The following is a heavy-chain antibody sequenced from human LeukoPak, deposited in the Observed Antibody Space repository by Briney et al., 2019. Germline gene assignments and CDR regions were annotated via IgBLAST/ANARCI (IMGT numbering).Heavy chain of an antibody. D-gene: IGHD1-26*01. Sequence: SETLSLTCAVYGGSFSGYYWSWIRQPPGKGLEWIGEINHSGSTNYNPSLKSRVTISVDTSKNQLSLKLSSVTAADTAVYYCARAGGSYYNLWGQGTLVTVSS. J-gene: IGHJ5*02. CDR1: GGSFSGYY. CDR2: INHSGST. V-gene: IGHV4-34*01. CDR3: ARAGGSYYNL.